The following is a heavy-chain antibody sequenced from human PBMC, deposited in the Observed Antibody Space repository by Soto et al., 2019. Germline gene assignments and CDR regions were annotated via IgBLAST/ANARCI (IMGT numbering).Heavy chain of an antibody. Sequence: VASVKVSCKASGYAFTSYGISWVRQAPGQGLEWMGWISAYNGNTNYAQKVQGRVTITADESTSTAYMELSSLRSEDTAVYYCARDLETAMAMDAFDIWGQGTMVTVSS. D-gene: IGHD5-18*01. V-gene: IGHV1-18*01. CDR3: ARDLETAMAMDAFDI. CDR2: ISAYNGNT. J-gene: IGHJ3*02. CDR1: GYAFTSYG.